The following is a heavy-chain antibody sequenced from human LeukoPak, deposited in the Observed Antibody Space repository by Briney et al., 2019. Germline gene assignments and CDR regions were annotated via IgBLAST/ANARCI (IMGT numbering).Heavy chain of an antibody. Sequence: PSETLSLTCTVSGDSISVSSNYFWGWIRQPPGKGLEWIGSVYYSGSVYYKPSLKGRVTILVDTSKNQFSLKLSSVTAADTAIYYCATYRQVLLPFESWGQGTLVTVSS. V-gene: IGHV4-39*07. D-gene: IGHD2-8*02. CDR3: ATYRQVLLPFES. J-gene: IGHJ4*02. CDR2: VYYSGSV. CDR1: GDSISVSSNYF.